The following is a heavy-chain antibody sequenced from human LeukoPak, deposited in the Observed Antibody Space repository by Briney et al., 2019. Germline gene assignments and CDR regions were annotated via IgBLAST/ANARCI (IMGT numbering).Heavy chain of an antibody. CDR2: IYHSGRT. Sequence: SETLSLTCTVSGGSISSFYWGWIRQPPGKGLEWIGNIYHSGRTYYNPSLKSRVTISLDMSNNRFSLRLTSVTAADTAVYYCARDRGGGYSYGPDLYFDLWGRGTLITASS. V-gene: IGHV4-39*07. CDR3: ARDRGGGYSYGPDLYFDL. D-gene: IGHD5-18*01. J-gene: IGHJ2*01. CDR1: GGSISSFY.